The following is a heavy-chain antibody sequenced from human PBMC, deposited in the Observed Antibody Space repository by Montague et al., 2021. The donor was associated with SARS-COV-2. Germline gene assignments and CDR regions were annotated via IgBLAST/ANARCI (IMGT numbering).Heavy chain of an antibody. V-gene: IGHV2-70*11. D-gene: IGHD6-13*01. J-gene: IGHJ5*02. Sequence: PALVKPTQTLTLTCTFSEFSLSTSGMCVSWIRQPPGKALEWPARIDWDDDKYYSTSLKTRLTISKDTSKNQVVLTMTNMDPVDTATYYCARILVAAAGSPFDPWGQGTLVTVSS. CDR1: EFSLSTSGMC. CDR3: ARILVAAAGSPFDP. CDR2: IDWDDDK.